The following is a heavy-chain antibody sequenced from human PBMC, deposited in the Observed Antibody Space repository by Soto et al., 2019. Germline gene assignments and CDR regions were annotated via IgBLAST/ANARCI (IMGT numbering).Heavy chain of an antibody. CDR1: GFTFTRYS. J-gene: IGHJ4*02. Sequence: GGSLRLSCAASGFTFTRYSMNWVRQSPGKGLEWVSSISSTTNYIYYGDSMKGRFTISRDNAKNSLYLEMNSLRAEDTAVYYCARESEDLTSNFDYWGQGTLVTSPQ. CDR2: ISSTTNYI. V-gene: IGHV3-21*06. CDR3: ARESEDLTSNFDY.